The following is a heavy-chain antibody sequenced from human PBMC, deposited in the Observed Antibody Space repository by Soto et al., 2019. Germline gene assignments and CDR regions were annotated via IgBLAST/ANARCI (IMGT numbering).Heavy chain of an antibody. D-gene: IGHD3-22*01. CDR3: ARAIAYYYDSSGYYLYYFDY. J-gene: IGHJ4*02. CDR1: GGSISSGGYS. Sequence: PSETLSLTCAVSGGSISSGGYSWSWIRQPPGKGLEWIGYIYHSGSTYYNPSLKSRVTISVDRSKNQFSLKLSSVTAADTAVYYCARAIAYYYDSSGYYLYYFDYWGQGTLVTVSS. V-gene: IGHV4-30-2*01. CDR2: IYHSGST.